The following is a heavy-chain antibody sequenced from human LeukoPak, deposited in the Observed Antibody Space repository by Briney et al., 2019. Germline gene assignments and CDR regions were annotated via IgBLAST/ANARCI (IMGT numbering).Heavy chain of an antibody. Sequence: TGGSLRLSCAASGFTFSSYSMNWVRQAPGKGLEWVSSISSSSRYIYYADSVEGRFTISRDNAKNSLYLQMNSLRAEDTAVYYCARGPNTDYGRRYYYYMDVWGKGTTVTVSS. CDR2: ISSSSRYI. CDR3: ARGPNTDYGRRYYYYMDV. J-gene: IGHJ6*03. CDR1: GFTFSSYS. V-gene: IGHV3-21*01. D-gene: IGHD4-17*01.